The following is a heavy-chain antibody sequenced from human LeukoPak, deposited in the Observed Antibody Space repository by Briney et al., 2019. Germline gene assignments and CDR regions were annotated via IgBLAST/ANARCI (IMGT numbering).Heavy chain of an antibody. V-gene: IGHV1-2*02. Sequence: EASVKVSCKASGYTFTAYYIHWVRQAPGQGLEWMGWINSDTGGANYAQKFQDRVTMTRDTSTSTAYMELSSLRSDDTAFYYCARDTITVTTPYFDYWGQGTLVTVPS. CDR2: INSDTGGA. D-gene: IGHD4-17*01. J-gene: IGHJ4*02. CDR1: GYTFTAYY. CDR3: ARDTITVTTPYFDY.